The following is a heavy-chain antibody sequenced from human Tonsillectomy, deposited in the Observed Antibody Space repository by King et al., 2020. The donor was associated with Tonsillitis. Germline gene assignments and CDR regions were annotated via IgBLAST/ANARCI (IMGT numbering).Heavy chain of an antibody. Sequence: VQLQESDSRLVKPSQTLSLTCAVSGGSLSSGGYSWSWIRQPPGKGLEWIGYILHSGSSYSNPSLKSRVTISVDRSKNQFSLKLSSVTAADTAVYYCARAGDAGGNADYGFDVGGQGTTVTVSS. CDR1: GGSLSSGGYS. J-gene: IGHJ6*02. D-gene: IGHD4-23*01. CDR3: ARAGDAGGNADYGFDV. CDR2: ILHSGSS. V-gene: IGHV4-30-2*01.